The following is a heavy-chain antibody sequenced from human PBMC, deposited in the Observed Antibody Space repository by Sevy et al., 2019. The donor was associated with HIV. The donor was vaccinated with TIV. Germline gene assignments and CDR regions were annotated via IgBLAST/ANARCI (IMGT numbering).Heavy chain of an antibody. CDR3: ARASSSSWYGGAFDI. Sequence: SQTLSLTCAISGDSVSSNSAAWSCIRQSPSRGLEWLGRTFYRSKWYNDYALSVRSRITINPDTSKNQFSLQLNSVTPDDTALYYCARASSSSWYGGAFDIWGQGTMVTVSS. CDR2: TFYRSKWYN. V-gene: IGHV6-1*01. J-gene: IGHJ3*02. CDR1: GDSVSSNSAA. D-gene: IGHD6-13*01.